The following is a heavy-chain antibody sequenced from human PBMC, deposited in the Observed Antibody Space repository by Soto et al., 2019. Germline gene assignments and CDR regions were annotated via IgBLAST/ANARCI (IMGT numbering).Heavy chain of an antibody. V-gene: IGHV1-58*01. CDR2: IVVGSGNT. CDR3: AADRGDGYNSGDY. Sequence: SVKVSCKASGFTFTSSAVQWLRQARGQRLEWIGWIVVGSGNTNYAQKFQERVTITRDMSTSTAYMELSSLRSEDTAVYYCAADRGDGYNSGDYWGQGTLVTVSS. CDR1: GFTFTSSA. J-gene: IGHJ4*02. D-gene: IGHD5-12*01.